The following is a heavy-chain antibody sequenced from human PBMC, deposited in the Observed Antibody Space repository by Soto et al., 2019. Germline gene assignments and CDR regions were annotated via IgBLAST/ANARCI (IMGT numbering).Heavy chain of an antibody. J-gene: IGHJ4*02. V-gene: IGHV4-4*02. CDR3: ARGGGPFMNSVTNPFDY. Sequence: PSETLSLTCAVSGGSISSSNWWSWVRQPPGKGLEWIGEIYHSGSTNYNPSLKSRVTISVDKSKNQFSLRTEDTAVYYCARGGGPFMNSVTNPFDYWGQGTLVTVSS. CDR1: GGSISSSNW. CDR2: IYHSGST. D-gene: IGHD4-17*01.